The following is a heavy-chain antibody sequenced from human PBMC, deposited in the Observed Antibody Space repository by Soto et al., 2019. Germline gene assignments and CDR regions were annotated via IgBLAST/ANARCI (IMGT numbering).Heavy chain of an antibody. D-gene: IGHD6-19*01. Sequence: SETLSLTCTVSGGSISSSSYYWGWIRQPPGKGLEWIGSIYYSGSTYYNPSLKSRVTISVDTSKNQFSLKLSSVTAADTAVYYCARHGGSRGRFLFEYWGQGTLVTVSS. CDR2: IYYSGST. V-gene: IGHV4-39*01. CDR1: GGSISSSSYY. J-gene: IGHJ4*02. CDR3: ARHGGSRGRFLFEY.